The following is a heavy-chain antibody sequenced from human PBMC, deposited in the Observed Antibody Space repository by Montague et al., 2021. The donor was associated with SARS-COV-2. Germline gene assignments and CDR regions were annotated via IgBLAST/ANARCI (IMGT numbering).Heavy chain of an antibody. D-gene: IGHD1/OR15-1a*01. Sequence: SETLSLTCTVSGDSISSGNYWGWIRQSPGMGPEWIAIIYHSGNAYYTPSLRSRVTISVETSKNQFSLTLTSVTAADTAEYFCARVRIGGLRGTFGYWGQGALVTVSS. CDR1: GDSISSGNY. V-gene: IGHV4-38-2*02. CDR2: IYHSGNA. J-gene: IGHJ4*02. CDR3: ARVRIGGLRGTFGY.